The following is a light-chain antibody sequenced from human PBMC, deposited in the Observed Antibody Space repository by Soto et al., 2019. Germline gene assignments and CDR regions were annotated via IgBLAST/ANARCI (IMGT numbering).Light chain of an antibody. J-gene: IGLJ2*01. Sequence: QSALTQPASVSGSPGQSITISCTGTSSDVGGYNYVSWYQQHPGKAPKFMIYDVSNRPSGVSKRFSGSKSGNTASLTISGLQAEDEADYYCSSYTSSSTLGHVVFGGRTKLTVL. V-gene: IGLV2-14*01. CDR3: SSYTSSSTLGHVV. CDR2: DVS. CDR1: SSDVGGYNY.